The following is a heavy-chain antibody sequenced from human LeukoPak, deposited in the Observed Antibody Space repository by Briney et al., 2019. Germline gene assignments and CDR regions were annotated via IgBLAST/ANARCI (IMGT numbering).Heavy chain of an antibody. J-gene: IGHJ4*02. D-gene: IGHD3-10*01. V-gene: IGHV4-4*07. Sequence: PSETLSLTCTVSGGSISSYYWSWIRQPAGKGLEWIGRIYSSGSTDYNPSLKSRVTMSVDTSKNKFSLKLSSVTAADTAVYYCARDSGTTGEVKFDYWGQGTLVTVSS. CDR2: IYSSGST. CDR1: GGSISSYY. CDR3: ARDSGTTGEVKFDY.